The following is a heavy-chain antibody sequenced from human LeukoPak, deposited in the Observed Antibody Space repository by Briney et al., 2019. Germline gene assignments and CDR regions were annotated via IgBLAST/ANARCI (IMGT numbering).Heavy chain of an antibody. CDR1: GYTFTEYY. CDR3: AREFCTAGSCFDF. V-gene: IGHV1-2*02. Sequence: ASVKVSCKTSGYTFTEYYVHWLRQAPGQGPEWLGWILPKSGVTYYAREFQGRVTLTSDTSVTTAYMELNRLSSADTAVYYCAREFCTAGSCFDFWGQGTLVTVSS. CDR2: ILPKSGVT. D-gene: IGHD2-8*02. J-gene: IGHJ4*02.